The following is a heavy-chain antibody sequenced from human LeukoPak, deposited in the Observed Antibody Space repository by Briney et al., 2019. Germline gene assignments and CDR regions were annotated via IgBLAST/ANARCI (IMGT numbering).Heavy chain of an antibody. V-gene: IGHV3-23*01. J-gene: IGHJ4*02. CDR3: AKDREYGGASGVFDY. CDR1: GFTFSTYA. D-gene: IGHD3-16*01. Sequence: GGSLRLSCAASGFTFSTYAMSWVRQAPGKGLEWVSTISGGGRSTFYADSVKGRFTISRDNSKNTLFLQMNSLRAEDTALYYCAKDREYGGASGVFDYWGQGTLVTVSS. CDR2: ISGGGRST.